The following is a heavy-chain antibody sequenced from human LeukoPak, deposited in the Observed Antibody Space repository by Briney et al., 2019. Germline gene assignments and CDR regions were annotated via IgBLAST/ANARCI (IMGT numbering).Heavy chain of an antibody. J-gene: IGHJ6*03. CDR2: FDPEDGET. CDR3: ARVYDFWSGYYTSYYYYMDV. D-gene: IGHD3-3*01. CDR1: GYTLTELS. Sequence: ASVKVSCKVSGYTLTELSMHWVRQAPGKGLEWMGGFDPEDGETIYAQKFQGRVTMTEDTSTDTAYMELRSLRSDDTAVYYCARVYDFWSGYYTSYYYYMDVWGKGTTVTVSS. V-gene: IGHV1-24*01.